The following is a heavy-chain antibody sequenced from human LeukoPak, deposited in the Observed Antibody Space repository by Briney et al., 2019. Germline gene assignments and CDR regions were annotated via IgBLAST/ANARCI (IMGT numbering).Heavy chain of an antibody. CDR1: GGSISSSSYY. CDR3: ARVPGVYYDRLTGYGSGWFDP. Sequence: SETLSLTCTVSGGSISSSSYYWGWIRQPPGKGLEWIGTVYHSGSTYYNPSLRSRVTISVETSKNQFSLKVRSMTAADTAVYYCARVPGVYYDRLTGYGSGWFDPWGQGTLVTVSS. J-gene: IGHJ5*02. CDR2: VYHSGST. V-gene: IGHV4-39*07. D-gene: IGHD3-9*01.